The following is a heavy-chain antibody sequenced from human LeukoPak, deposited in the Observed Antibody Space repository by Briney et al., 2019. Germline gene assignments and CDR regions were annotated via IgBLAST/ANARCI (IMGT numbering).Heavy chain of an antibody. V-gene: IGHV3-23*01. Sequence: QPGGSLRLSCAASGLTFSSYAMSWVRQAPEEGLEWVSVISGSGVNTYYADSVKGRFTISRDNSKNTLYLQMNSLRAEDTAVYYCAKVNDFDYWGQGTLVTVSS. D-gene: IGHD1-1*01. CDR1: GLTFSSYA. CDR2: ISGSGVNT. J-gene: IGHJ4*02. CDR3: AKVNDFDY.